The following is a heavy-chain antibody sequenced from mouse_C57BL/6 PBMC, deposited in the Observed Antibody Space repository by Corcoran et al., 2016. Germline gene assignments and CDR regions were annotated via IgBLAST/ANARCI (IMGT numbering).Heavy chain of an antibody. CDR2: INPNNGGT. Sequence: EVQLQQSGPELVKPGASVKISCKASGYTFTDYYMNWVKQSHGKSLEWIGDINPNNGGTSYNQKFKGKATLTVDKSSSTAYMELRSLTSEDSAVYYCARPLFYYGSSPFGYWGQGTTLTVSS. CDR3: ARPLFYYGSSPFGY. V-gene: IGHV1-26*01. CDR1: GYTFTDYY. J-gene: IGHJ2*01. D-gene: IGHD1-1*01.